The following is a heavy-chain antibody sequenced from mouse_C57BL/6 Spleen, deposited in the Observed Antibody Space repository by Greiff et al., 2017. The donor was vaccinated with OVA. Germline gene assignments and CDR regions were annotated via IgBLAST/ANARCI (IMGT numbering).Heavy chain of an antibody. CDR3: AREDSNLFAY. CDR1: GYTFTSYT. V-gene: IGHV1-4*01. Sequence: QVHVKQSGAELARPGASVKMSCKASGYTFTSYTMHWVKQRPGQGLEWIGYINPSSGYTKYNQKFKDKATLTADKSSSTAYMQLSSLTSEDSAVYYCAREDSNLFAYWGQGTLVTVSA. J-gene: IGHJ3*01. CDR2: INPSSGYT. D-gene: IGHD2-5*01.